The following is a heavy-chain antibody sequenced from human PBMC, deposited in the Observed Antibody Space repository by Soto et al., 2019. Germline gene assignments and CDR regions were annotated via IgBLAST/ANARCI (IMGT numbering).Heavy chain of an antibody. V-gene: IGHV1-18*01. Sequence: QVQLVQSGAEVKKPGASVKVSCKTSGYTFHIYGITWVRQAPGRGLEWMGWISTYTGKTDYAQSLQGRVTMTTDTSTATAYLEVRSLRSDDTAVYFCARDVYSGSGDAFDLWGQGTMVTVSS. CDR2: ISTYTGKT. J-gene: IGHJ3*01. CDR1: GYTFHIYG. CDR3: ARDVYSGSGDAFDL. D-gene: IGHD6-6*01.